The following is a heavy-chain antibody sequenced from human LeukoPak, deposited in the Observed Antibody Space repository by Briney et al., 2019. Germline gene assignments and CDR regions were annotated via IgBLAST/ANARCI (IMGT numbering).Heavy chain of an antibody. V-gene: IGHV4-30-2*01. CDR3: ARVNAYGVYFDS. J-gene: IGHJ4*02. D-gene: IGHD4-17*01. CDR1: GGSISSGGYC. Sequence: SETLSLTCAVSGGSISSGGYCWSWIRRPPGKGLEWSGYIYHSGSTYSNPSRKSRVTIPVDRSKHQSSLHLSSVTAADTALYYCARVNAYGVYFDSWGPGNLVTASP. CDR2: IYHSGST.